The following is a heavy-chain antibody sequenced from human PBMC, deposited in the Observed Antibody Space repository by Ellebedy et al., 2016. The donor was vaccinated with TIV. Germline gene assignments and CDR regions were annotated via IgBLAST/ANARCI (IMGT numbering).Heavy chain of an antibody. CDR2: INPNSGAT. CDR3: ASVGPSYSSSW. Sequence: AASVKVSCKASGYTFTDYNIHWVRQAPGQGLEWMGWINPNSGATSHAQKLQGRVTMTRDTSISAAYMELSRLTSDDTAVYYCASVGPSYSSSWWGQGTLVIVSS. J-gene: IGHJ4*02. D-gene: IGHD6-13*01. V-gene: IGHV1-2*02. CDR1: GYTFTDYN.